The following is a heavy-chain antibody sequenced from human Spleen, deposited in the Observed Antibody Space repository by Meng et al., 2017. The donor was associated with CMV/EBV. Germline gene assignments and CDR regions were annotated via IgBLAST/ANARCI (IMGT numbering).Heavy chain of an antibody. CDR1: GGSISSSRYY. CDR2: IYYTGST. V-gene: IGHV4-39*07. CDR3: ARERSSRPFDY. D-gene: IGHD2-2*01. J-gene: IGHJ4*02. Sequence: CTVSGGSISSSRYYWGWIRQPPGKGLEWIGNIYYTGSTYYNPSLKSRLTISIDTSKNQFSLELTSVTAADTALYYCARERSSRPFDYWGQGTLVTVSS.